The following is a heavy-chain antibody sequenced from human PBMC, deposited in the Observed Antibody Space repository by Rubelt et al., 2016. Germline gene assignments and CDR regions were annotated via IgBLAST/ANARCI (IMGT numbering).Heavy chain of an antibody. V-gene: IGHV1-69*01. Sequence: QVQLVQSGAEVKKPGSSVKVSCKASGGTFSSYAISWVRQAPGQGLEWMGGIIPVFGTANYAQKFQGRITMTADESTSTAYMELSSLTSEDTAVYYCARGDGYSLGDFDYWGQGTLVTVSS. D-gene: IGHD5-24*01. CDR2: IIPVFGTA. CDR1: GGTFSSYA. CDR3: ARGDGYSLGDFDY. J-gene: IGHJ4*02.